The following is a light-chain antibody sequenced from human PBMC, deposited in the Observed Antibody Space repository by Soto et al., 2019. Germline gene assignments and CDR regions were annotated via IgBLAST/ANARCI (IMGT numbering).Light chain of an antibody. CDR2: WAS. J-gene: IGKJ5*01. V-gene: IGKV4-1*01. CDR1: PYVLYTSNNKNY. Sequence: DIVMTHSPDSLAVSLRERATRNCKSSPYVLYTSNNKNYLAWYRQKKGQTPKMLIYWASTRASGVPDRFSGSGSGTDFTLTISSLQAEDVEVYYCQQYYSNPITFGQGTRLEIK. CDR3: QQYYSNPIT.